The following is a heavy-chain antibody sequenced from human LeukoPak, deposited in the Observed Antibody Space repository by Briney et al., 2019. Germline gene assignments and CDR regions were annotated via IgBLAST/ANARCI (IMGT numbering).Heavy chain of an antibody. J-gene: IGHJ3*02. CDR2: ISYDGSNK. CDR3: ARDPGEIPDI. V-gene: IGHV3-30-3*01. Sequence: GRSLRLSCAASGFTFSSYAMHWVRQAPGKGLEWVAVISYDGSNKYYADSVKGRLTISRDNSKNTLYLQMNSLRAEDTAVYYCARDPGEIPDIWGQGTMVTVSS. D-gene: IGHD3-16*01. CDR1: GFTFSSYA.